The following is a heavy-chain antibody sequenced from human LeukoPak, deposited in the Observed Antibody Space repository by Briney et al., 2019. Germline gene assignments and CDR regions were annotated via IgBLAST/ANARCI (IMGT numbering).Heavy chain of an antibody. CDR2: ISYDGSNK. Sequence: PGGSLRLSCAASGFTFSSYGTHWVRQAPGKGLEWVAVISYDGSNKYYADSVKGRFTISRDNSKNTLYLQMNSLRAEDTAVYYCAKDISPAAILNDAFDIWGQGTMVTVSS. D-gene: IGHD2-2*01. CDR3: AKDISPAAILNDAFDI. V-gene: IGHV3-30*18. J-gene: IGHJ3*02. CDR1: GFTFSSYG.